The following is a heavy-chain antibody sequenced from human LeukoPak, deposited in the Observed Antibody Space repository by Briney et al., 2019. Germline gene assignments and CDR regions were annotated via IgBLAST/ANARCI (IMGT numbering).Heavy chain of an antibody. V-gene: IGHV4-34*01. CDR3: ARVGPWGGGRDIDY. CDR2: LTHSGRT. D-gene: IGHD1-26*01. J-gene: IGHJ4*02. Sequence: SETLSLNCTVYGASFSDYNRTWIRQAPGKGLEWIGELTHSGRTNYNPSLKSRVTISVDTSKNQFSLKLSSVTAADTAVYYCARVGPWGGGRDIDYWGQGTLVTVSS. CDR1: GASFSDYN.